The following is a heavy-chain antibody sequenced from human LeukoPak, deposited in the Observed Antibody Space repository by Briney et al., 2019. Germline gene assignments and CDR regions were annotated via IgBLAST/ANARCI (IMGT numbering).Heavy chain of an antibody. CDR2: IYNSGSST. J-gene: IGHJ4*02. CDR3: ARAVSGSYELDY. CDR1: GGSISTYY. D-gene: IGHD1-26*01. V-gene: IGHV4-59*01. Sequence: SKTLSLTCTVSGGSISTYYWNWIRQPPGKGLEWIGYIYNSGSSTTYNPSLKSRVTISVDTSKNQFSLKLSSVTAADTAVYYCARAVSGSYELDYWGQGTLVTVSS.